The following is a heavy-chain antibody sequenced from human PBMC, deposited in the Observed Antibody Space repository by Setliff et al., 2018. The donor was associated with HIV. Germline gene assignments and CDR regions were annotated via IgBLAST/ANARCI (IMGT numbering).Heavy chain of an antibody. CDR2: ISFDGSNK. Sequence: PGGSLRLSCAASGFTFTNYAFHWVRQAPGKGLEWVALISFDGSNKYYADSVKGRFTLSRDNSNNTLYLQMNSLRAEDTAVYYCAKLSQPTSVSPFDYWGQGTLVTVSS. D-gene: IGHD2-2*01. V-gene: IGHV3-30*07. J-gene: IGHJ4*02. CDR3: AKLSQPTSVSPFDY. CDR1: GFTFTNYA.